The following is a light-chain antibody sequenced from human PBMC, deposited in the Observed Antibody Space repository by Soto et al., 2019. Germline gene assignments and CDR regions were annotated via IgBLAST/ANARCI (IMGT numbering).Light chain of an antibody. CDR1: QSISSTY. CDR2: DAS. Sequence: EIVLTQSPGTLSLSPGERATLSCRASQSISSTYLTWYHQRPGQAPRLRIYDASRRATGIPDRFSGSGSGTEFTLTISSLQSEDFAVYYCQQYNNWPSYTFGQGTKVDI. J-gene: IGKJ2*01. V-gene: IGKV3-20*01. CDR3: QQYNNWPSYT.